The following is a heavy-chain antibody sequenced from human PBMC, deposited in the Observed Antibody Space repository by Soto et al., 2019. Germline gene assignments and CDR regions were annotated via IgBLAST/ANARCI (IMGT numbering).Heavy chain of an antibody. CDR3: ARDYYDFWGQSYFDY. Sequence: QVQLVESGGGVVQPGRSLRLSCAASGFTFSSYAMHWVRQAPGKGLEWVAVISYDGSNKYYADSVKGRFTISRDNSKNTLYLQMNSLRAEDTAVCYCARDYYDFWGQSYFDYWGQGTLVTVSS. J-gene: IGHJ4*02. CDR2: ISYDGSNK. D-gene: IGHD3-3*01. CDR1: GFTFSSYA. V-gene: IGHV3-30-3*01.